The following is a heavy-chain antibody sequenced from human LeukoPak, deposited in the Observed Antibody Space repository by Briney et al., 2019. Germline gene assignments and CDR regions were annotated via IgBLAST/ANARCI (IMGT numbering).Heavy chain of an antibody. Sequence: SVKVSCKASGGTFSSYTISWVRQAPGQGLEWMGRIIPILGIANYAQKFQGRVTITADKSTGTAYMELSSLRSEGTAVYYCARWSGDSRTRDFDYWGQGTLVTVSS. CDR1: GGTFSSYT. J-gene: IGHJ4*02. V-gene: IGHV1-69*02. CDR2: IIPILGIA. D-gene: IGHD3-22*01. CDR3: ARWSGDSRTRDFDY.